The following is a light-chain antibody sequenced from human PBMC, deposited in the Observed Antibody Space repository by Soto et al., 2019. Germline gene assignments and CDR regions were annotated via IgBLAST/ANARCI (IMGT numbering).Light chain of an antibody. CDR1: SSNIGNNY. J-gene: IGLJ2*01. CDR2: DND. CDR3: STWDRSLSVGV. V-gene: IGLV1-51*01. Sequence: QSVLTQPPSVSAAPGQKVTISCSGSSSNIGNNYVFGYQQLPGTAPKLLIYDNDKRPSGIPDRFSRSKSGTSATLGITGLQTGDEADYYCSTWDRSLSVGVFGGGTKLTVL.